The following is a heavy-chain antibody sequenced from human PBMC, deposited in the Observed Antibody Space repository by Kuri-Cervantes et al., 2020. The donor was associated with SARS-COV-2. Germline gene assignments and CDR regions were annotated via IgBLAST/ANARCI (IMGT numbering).Heavy chain of an antibody. Sequence: GESLKISCAASGFTFSSYWMHWVRQAPGKGLVWVSRINSDGSSTSYADSVKGRFTISRDNAKNTLYLQMNSLRAEDTAVYYCTTDPDIVVVPAAAIRGAAFDIWGQGTMVTVSS. CDR1: GFTFSSYW. J-gene: IGHJ3*02. V-gene: IGHV3-74*01. D-gene: IGHD2-2*01. CDR2: INSDGSST. CDR3: TTDPDIVVVPAAAIRGAAFDI.